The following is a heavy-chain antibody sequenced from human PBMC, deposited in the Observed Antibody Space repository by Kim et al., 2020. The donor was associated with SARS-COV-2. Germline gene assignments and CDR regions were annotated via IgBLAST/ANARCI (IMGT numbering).Heavy chain of an antibody. CDR2: ISSSGSTI. CDR3: ARGMAAAGHAWVYYYYYYGMDV. J-gene: IGHJ6*02. Sequence: GGSLRLSCAASGFTFSSYEMNWVRQAPGKGLEWVSYISSSGSTIYYADSVKGRFTISRDNAKNSLYLQMNSLRAEDTAVYYCARGMAAAGHAWVYYYYYYGMDVWGQGTTVTVSS. D-gene: IGHD6-13*01. V-gene: IGHV3-48*03. CDR1: GFTFSSYE.